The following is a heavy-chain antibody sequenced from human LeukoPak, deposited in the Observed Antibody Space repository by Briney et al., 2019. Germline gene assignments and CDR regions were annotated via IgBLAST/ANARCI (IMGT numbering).Heavy chain of an antibody. D-gene: IGHD6-13*01. J-gene: IGHJ4*02. CDR1: GYTFTSYD. V-gene: IGHV1-8*01. Sequence: GASVTVSCKASGYTFTSYDINWVGQAAGQGVEGMGWMNPNSGNTGYAQKFQGRVTMTRNTSISTAYMELSSLRSEDTAVYYCARGFRIAAAGTSDFDYWGQGTLVTVSS. CDR2: MNPNSGNT. CDR3: ARGFRIAAAGTSDFDY.